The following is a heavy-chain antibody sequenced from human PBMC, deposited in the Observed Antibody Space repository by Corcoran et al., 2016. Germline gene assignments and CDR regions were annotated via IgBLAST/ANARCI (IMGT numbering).Heavy chain of an antibody. D-gene: IGHD5-12*01. CDR2: IWYDGSNR. Sequence: QVQLVDSGGGMVQPGRSLRLSCAASGFTFNRHGIHWVRQAPGKGLEWVAIIWYDGSNRYYADSVKGRFTISRDDSQNTVYLQMNSLREEDTAVYYCARDSPVSGYRGHYYDALDVWGQGTKVTVSS. CDR1: GFTFNRHG. V-gene: IGHV3-33*01. CDR3: ARDSPVSGYRGHYYDALDV. J-gene: IGHJ3*01.